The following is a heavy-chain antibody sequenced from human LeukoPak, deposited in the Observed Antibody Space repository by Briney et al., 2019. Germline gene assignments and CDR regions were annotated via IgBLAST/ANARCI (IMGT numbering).Heavy chain of an antibody. D-gene: IGHD3-10*01. CDR1: GGTFSSYA. Sequence: ASVKVSCKASGGTFSSYAISWVRQAPGHGLEWMGGIIPIFGTANYAQKFQGRVTITADESTSTAYMELSSLRSEDTAVYYCARDRGAAPIRLFDYWGQGTLVTVSS. CDR2: IIPIFGTA. CDR3: ARDRGAAPIRLFDY. J-gene: IGHJ4*02. V-gene: IGHV1-69*13.